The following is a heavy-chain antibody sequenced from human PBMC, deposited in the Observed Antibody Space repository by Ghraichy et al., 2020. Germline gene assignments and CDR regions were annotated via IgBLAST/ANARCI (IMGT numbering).Heavy chain of an antibody. CDR3: ARGGTSQGPHYLDY. Sequence: GSLLSCAASGFTFSSYWMSWVRQAPGKGLEWVANIKQDGSEKYYVDSVKGRFTISRDNAKNSLYLQMNSLRAEDTAVYYCARGGTSQGPHYLDYWGQGTLVTVSS. D-gene: IGHD2-2*01. CDR2: IKQDGSEK. CDR1: GFTFSSYW. J-gene: IGHJ4*02. V-gene: IGHV3-7*01.